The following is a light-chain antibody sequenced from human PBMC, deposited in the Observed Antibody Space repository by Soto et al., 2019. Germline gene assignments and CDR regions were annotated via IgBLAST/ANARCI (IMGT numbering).Light chain of an antibody. J-gene: IGKJ1*01. V-gene: IGKV3-15*01. Sequence: EIVMTQSPATLAGSPGETVTLSCRASQSLSGNLAWYQQKPGQAPRLLIFRASTRATGVPARFGGRGSGTEFTLTISGLQAEDFAVYYCQQYSKWPPWTFGQGTKVDI. CDR2: RAS. CDR3: QQYSKWPPWT. CDR1: QSLSGN.